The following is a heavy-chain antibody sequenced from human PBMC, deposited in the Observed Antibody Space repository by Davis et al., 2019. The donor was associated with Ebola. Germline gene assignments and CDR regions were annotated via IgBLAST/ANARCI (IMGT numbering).Heavy chain of an antibody. CDR2: IYYRGST. CDR1: GGSISSSRYY. Sequence: SETLSLTCTVSGGSISSSRYYWGWIRQPPGRGLEWMGSIYYRGSTHYNPSLKSRVTISVDTSKNQFSLKLSSVTAADTAVYYCARHLGYCTNGVCYTAYNWFDPWGQGTLVTVSS. V-gene: IGHV4-39*01. J-gene: IGHJ5*02. D-gene: IGHD2-8*01. CDR3: ARHLGYCTNGVCYTAYNWFDP.